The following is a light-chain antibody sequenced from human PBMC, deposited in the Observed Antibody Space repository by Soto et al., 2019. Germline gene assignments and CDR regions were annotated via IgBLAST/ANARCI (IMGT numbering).Light chain of an antibody. V-gene: IGKV3-20*01. Sequence: EFVLTQSPGTLSLSPGETATLSCRASESVISDYSAWYQQKPGRAPRLLIYATSNRATGSQDRFSGSVSGTDFTLTITRQEPDNFAVYYGQQYGRSHLFGQGTLLEIK. CDR2: ATS. CDR3: QQYGRSHL. CDR1: ESVISDY. J-gene: IGKJ5*01.